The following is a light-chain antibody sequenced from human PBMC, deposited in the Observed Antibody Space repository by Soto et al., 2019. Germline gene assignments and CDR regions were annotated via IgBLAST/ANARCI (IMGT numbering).Light chain of an antibody. CDR1: QSVSSSF. J-gene: IGKJ2*01. V-gene: IGKV3-20*01. CDR3: QQFGGSPPYT. CDR2: GAS. Sequence: EIVLPQSPGTLSLSPGERATLSCRASQSVSSSFLAWYQQKPGQAPRLLIHGASSRATGIPDRFSGSGSGTDFTLTISRLEPEDFAVYYCQQFGGSPPYTFGQGTKLDIK.